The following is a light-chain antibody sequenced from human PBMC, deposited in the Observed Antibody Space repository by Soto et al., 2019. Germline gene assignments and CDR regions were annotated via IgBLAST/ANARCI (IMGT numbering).Light chain of an antibody. V-gene: IGKV1-5*03. CDR1: QSISTW. Sequence: DIQMTQSPSTLSASVGDRVNITCRASQSISTWLAWYQQKPGEAPKLLMYKASSLDSGVPSRFSGSGSGTEFTLTISGLQPEEFATYYCQQYNSYAFSFGPGTKVDIK. J-gene: IGKJ3*01. CDR2: KAS. CDR3: QQYNSYAFS.